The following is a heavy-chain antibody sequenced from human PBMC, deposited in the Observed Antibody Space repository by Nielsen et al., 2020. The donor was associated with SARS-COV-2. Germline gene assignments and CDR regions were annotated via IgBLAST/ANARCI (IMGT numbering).Heavy chain of an antibody. CDR3: AKDRTPRWQWLANYYNGMDV. CDR1: GFIFSSYI. Sequence: GESLNISCAASGFIFSSYILNLVRQAPGKGLEWVSYISSSSTIYYAASVKGRFTISRDNFKNTLYLQMNSLRAEDTAVYYCAKDRTPRWQWLANYYNGMDVWGQGTTVTVSS. J-gene: IGHJ6*02. D-gene: IGHD6-19*01. V-gene: IGHV3-48*01. CDR2: ISSSSTI.